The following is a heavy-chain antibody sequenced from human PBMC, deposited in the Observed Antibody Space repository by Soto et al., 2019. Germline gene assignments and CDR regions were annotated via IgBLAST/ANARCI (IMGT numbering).Heavy chain of an antibody. J-gene: IGHJ5*02. CDR1: GFSVSDNY. V-gene: IGHV3-66*01. D-gene: IGHD2-8*01. CDR3: ARDPGYGRGVSFDP. CDR2: IYSSGDT. Sequence: EVQLVESGGGLVQPGGSLRLSCAASGFSVSDNYMSWVRQAPGKGLEWVSVIYSSGDTYYSDTVKGSLTNTRDNSRNTLYLQINDLRFEDTAIYYCARDPGYGRGVSFDPWGQGTPVTVSS.